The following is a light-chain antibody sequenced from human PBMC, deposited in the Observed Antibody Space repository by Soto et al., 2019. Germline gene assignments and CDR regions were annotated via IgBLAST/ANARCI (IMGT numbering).Light chain of an antibody. CDR2: DVT. V-gene: IGLV2-14*01. Sequence: QSVLTQPASVSGSPGQSITISCTGTSSDVGGYNYVSWYQQHPGKAPKLMVFDVTHRPSGVSNRFSGSKSGNRASLTISGLQAEDEADYYCSSYTSNNTLIFGGGTKLTVL. CDR3: SSYTSNNTLI. J-gene: IGLJ2*01. CDR1: SSDVGGYNY.